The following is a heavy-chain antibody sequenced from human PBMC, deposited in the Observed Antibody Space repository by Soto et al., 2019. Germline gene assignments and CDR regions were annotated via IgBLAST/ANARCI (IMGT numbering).Heavy chain of an antibody. Sequence: QLQLQESGSGLVKPSQTLSLTCAVSGGSISSGGYSWSWIRQPPGKGLEWIGYIYHSGSTYYNPSIKSRVTIPVDSATNQFYLKLSSVYAADTAVYYWAREVYSCYDAPGYFDYWGQGTLVTVSS. D-gene: IGHD5-12*01. V-gene: IGHV4-30-2*01. J-gene: IGHJ4*02. CDR2: IYHSGST. CDR3: AREVYSCYDAPGYFDY. CDR1: GGSISSGGYS.